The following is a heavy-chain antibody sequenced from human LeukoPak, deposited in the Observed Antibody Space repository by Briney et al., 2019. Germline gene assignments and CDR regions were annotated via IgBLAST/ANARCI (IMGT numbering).Heavy chain of an antibody. V-gene: IGHV3-49*04. J-gene: IGHJ3*02. Sequence: HPGGSLRLSYTASGFTFGDYAMSWVRQAPGKGLEWVGFIRSKAYGGTTEYAASVKGRFTISRDDSKSIAYLQMNSLKTEDTAVYYCTRDRRYCSSTSCLKPFDIWGQGTMVTVSS. CDR3: TRDRRYCSSTSCLKPFDI. CDR2: IRSKAYGGTT. CDR1: GFTFGDYA. D-gene: IGHD2-2*01.